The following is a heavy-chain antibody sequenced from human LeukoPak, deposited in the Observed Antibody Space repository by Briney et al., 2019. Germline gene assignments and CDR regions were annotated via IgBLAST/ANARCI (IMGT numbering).Heavy chain of an antibody. CDR3: AKDSGGGDDYYYYMDV. CDR2: ISWNSGSI. J-gene: IGHJ6*03. D-gene: IGHD3-16*01. CDR1: GFTFDDYA. Sequence: GRSLRLSCAASGFTFDDYAMHWVRQAPGKGLEWVSGISWNSGSIGYADSVKGRFTISSDNAKNSLYLQMNSLRAEDMALYYCAKDSGGGDDYYYYMDVWGKGTTVTVSS. V-gene: IGHV3-9*03.